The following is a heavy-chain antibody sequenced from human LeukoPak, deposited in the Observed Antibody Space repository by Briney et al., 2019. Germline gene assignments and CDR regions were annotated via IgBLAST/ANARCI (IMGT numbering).Heavy chain of an antibody. CDR1: DYSISSGYY. J-gene: IGHJ4*02. Sequence: SETLSLTCAVSDYSISSGYYWGWIRQPPGKGLEWIGTIYHSGSTYYNPSLKSRVTISVDTSKNQFSLKLSSVTAADTAVYYCARTGGNSGWYYFDYWGQGTLDTVSS. CDR3: ARTGGNSGWYYFDY. D-gene: IGHD6-19*01. V-gene: IGHV4-38-2*01. CDR2: IYHSGST.